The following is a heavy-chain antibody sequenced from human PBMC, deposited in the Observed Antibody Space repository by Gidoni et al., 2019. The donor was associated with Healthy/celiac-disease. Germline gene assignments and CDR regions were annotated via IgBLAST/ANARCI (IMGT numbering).Heavy chain of an antibody. CDR2: ITPIRGIA. CDR1: GGTFSSYT. Sequence: QVQLVQSGAEVKKPGSSVQVSCKASGGTFSSYTISWVRQAPGQGLGWMGRITPIRGIANYAQKFQGRVTITADKATSTAYMELSSLRSEDTAVYYCARGGGSSRERGAFDIWGQGTMVTVSS. V-gene: IGHV1-69*02. CDR3: ARGGGSSRERGAFDI. D-gene: IGHD2-2*01. J-gene: IGHJ3*02.